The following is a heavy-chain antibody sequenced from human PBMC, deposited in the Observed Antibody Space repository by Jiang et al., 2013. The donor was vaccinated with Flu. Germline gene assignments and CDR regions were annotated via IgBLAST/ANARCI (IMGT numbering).Heavy chain of an antibody. Sequence: GFTFSSYGMHWVRQAPGKGLEWVAVISYDGSNKYYADSVKGRFTISRDNSKNTLYLQMNSLRAEDTAVYYCAKGPTAYSSYCGGDCYWGTFDYWGQGTLVTVSS. CDR3: AKGPTAYSSYCGGDCYWGTFDY. CDR1: GFTFSSYG. D-gene: IGHD2-21*01. V-gene: IGHV3-30*18. J-gene: IGHJ4*02. CDR2: ISYDGSNK.